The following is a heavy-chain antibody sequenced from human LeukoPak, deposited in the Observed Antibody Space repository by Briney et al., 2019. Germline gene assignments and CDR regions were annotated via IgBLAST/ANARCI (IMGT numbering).Heavy chain of an antibody. Sequence: GSLRLSCAASGFTFSSYEMNWVRQAPGKGLEWIGSIYYSGSTYYNPSLKSRVTISVDTSKNQFSLKLSSVTAADTAVYYCARGKKTIFGVVIPFDYWGQGTLVTVSS. V-gene: IGHV4-39*07. D-gene: IGHD3-3*01. CDR1: GFTFSSYE. J-gene: IGHJ4*02. CDR3: ARGKKTIFGVVIPFDY. CDR2: IYYSGST.